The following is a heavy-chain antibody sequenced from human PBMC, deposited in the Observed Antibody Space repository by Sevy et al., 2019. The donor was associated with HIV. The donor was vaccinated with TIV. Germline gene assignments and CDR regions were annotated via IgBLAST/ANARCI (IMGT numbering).Heavy chain of an antibody. V-gene: IGHV3-21*01. CDR1: GFTFSSYN. Sequence: GGSPRLSCAASGFTFSSYNMNWVRQAPGKGLEWVSSISSSSSYTYYADSVKGRFTISRDNAKNSLYLQMNSLRAEDTAVYYCARERGYSYGYGDYWGQGTLVTVSS. D-gene: IGHD5-18*01. CDR2: ISSSSSYT. CDR3: ARERGYSYGYGDY. J-gene: IGHJ4*02.